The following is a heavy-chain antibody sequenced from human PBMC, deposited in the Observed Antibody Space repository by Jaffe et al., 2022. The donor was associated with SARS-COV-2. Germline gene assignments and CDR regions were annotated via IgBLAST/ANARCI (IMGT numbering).Heavy chain of an antibody. J-gene: IGHJ4*02. CDR2: ITQSGST. V-gene: IGHV4-34*01. CDR1: GGSFSDYY. D-gene: IGHD3-10*01. CDR3: ARGVLRFGEFHFDH. Sequence: QVQLQQWGAGLLKPSETLSLTCGVFGGSFSDYYWTWIRQSPGKGLEWIGEITQSGSTNYNPSLKSRVTISAATSKNQFSLYVGSVTAADTAVYYCARGVLRFGEFHFDHWGQGTLVTVSS.